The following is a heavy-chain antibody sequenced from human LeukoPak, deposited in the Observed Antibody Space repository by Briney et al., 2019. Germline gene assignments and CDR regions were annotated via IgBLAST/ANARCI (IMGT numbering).Heavy chain of an antibody. CDR1: GFTFSSYS. V-gene: IGHV3-21*01. Sequence: GGSLRLSCAGSGFTFSSYSMNWVRQARGKGVEWVSSISSSSSYIYYADSVKGRFTISRDNAKDSLYLQMNSLRAEDTAVYYCARDGNGADAFDIWGQGTMVTVSS. D-gene: IGHD1-1*01. J-gene: IGHJ3*02. CDR2: ISSSSSYI. CDR3: ARDGNGADAFDI.